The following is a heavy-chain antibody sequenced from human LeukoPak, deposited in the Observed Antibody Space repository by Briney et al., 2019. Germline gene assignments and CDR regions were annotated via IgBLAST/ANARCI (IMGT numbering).Heavy chain of an antibody. CDR1: GGSFSGYY. CDR3: ARDNVDFDY. J-gene: IGHJ4*02. CDR2: INHSVST. Sequence: SETLSLTCAVYGGSFSGYYWSWIRQPPGKGLEWIGEINHSVSTNYNPSLKSRVTISVDTSKNQFSLRLSSVTAADTAVYYCARDNVDFDYWGQGTLVTVSS. V-gene: IGHV4-34*01. D-gene: IGHD5-12*01.